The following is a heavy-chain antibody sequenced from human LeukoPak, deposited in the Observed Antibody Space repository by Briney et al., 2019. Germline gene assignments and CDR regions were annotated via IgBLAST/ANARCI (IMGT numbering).Heavy chain of an antibody. Sequence: PGGSLRVSCEASGFTFSNYWMSWVRQAPGKGLEWVANIKHDGSEDHYVDSVRGQFTISRDNAKNSLFLQMNSLRAEDTAVYYCGRGGMGEYTGYDDFWGQGTLVTVSS. CDR1: GFTFSNYW. J-gene: IGHJ4*02. D-gene: IGHD5-12*01. V-gene: IGHV3-7*01. CDR2: IKHDGSED. CDR3: GRGGMGEYTGYDDF.